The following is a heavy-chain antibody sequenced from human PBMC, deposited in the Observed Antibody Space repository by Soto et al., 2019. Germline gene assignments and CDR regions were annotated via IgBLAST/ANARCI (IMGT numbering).Heavy chain of an antibody. CDR2: IHHSGST. Sequence: SETLSLTCAVSGGSVTSGHYWDCIRQPPGKGLEWIGIIHHSGSTYYNPSLKSGVAISVDTSKNQLSLKLRSVTAADTAVYYCARSYDSSAYFPNYYYGMDVWGEGTTVTVSS. CDR1: GGSVTSGHY. V-gene: IGHV4-38-2*01. CDR3: ARSYDSSAYFPNYYYGMDV. D-gene: IGHD3-22*01. J-gene: IGHJ6*04.